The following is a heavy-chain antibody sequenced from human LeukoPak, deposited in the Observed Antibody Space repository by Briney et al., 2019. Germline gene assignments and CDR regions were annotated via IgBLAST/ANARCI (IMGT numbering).Heavy chain of an antibody. D-gene: IGHD3-16*01. V-gene: IGHV4-59*08. CDR1: GGSISSYY. J-gene: IGHJ4*02. CDR3: GRHGGGKEGGGGLFDY. CDR2: ISHSGST. Sequence: SETLSLTCTVSGGSISSYYWSWIRQPPGKGLEWIGYISHSGSTNYKPSLKSRLTISLDTSKNQFSLKLNSVTAADRAVYYWGRHGGGKEGGGGLFDYWGQGTLVTVSS.